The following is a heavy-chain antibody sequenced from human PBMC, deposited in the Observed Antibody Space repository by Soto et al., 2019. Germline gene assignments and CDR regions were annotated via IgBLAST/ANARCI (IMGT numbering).Heavy chain of an antibody. D-gene: IGHD1-7*01. V-gene: IGHV3-23*04. CDR2: IMASAGTT. CDR3: ARDQGTVRPYGVAV. CDR1: GFYFWKYA. Sequence: DVQLVESGGGLVQQGGPLRLSCAASGFYFWKYAMTWVLQAPGMGLEWVSSIMASAGTTYYGASVKGRFTVSRDNSQNTVYLEMTSLRVEATALYFCARDQGTVRPYGVAVWGQGTTVIVS. J-gene: IGHJ6*02.